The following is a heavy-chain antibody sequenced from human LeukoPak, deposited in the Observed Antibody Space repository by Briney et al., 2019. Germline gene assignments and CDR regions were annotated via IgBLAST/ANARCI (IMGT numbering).Heavy chain of an antibody. D-gene: IGHD6-19*01. CDR1: GASMRDHY. J-gene: IGHJ4*02. V-gene: IGHV4-59*11. CDR3: ATSFRSGWGFDS. Sequence: SETLSLTCAVSGASMRDHYWTWIRQPPGKGLEWIGNIYYMLDANSYNPSLKSRVSISMDTPGTQFSLKLNSVTAADTAVYYCATSFRSGWGFDSWGQGILVAVSS. CDR2: IYYMLDA.